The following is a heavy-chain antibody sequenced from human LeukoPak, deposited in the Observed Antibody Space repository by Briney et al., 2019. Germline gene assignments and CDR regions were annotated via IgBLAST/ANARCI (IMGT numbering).Heavy chain of an antibody. Sequence: GESLRLSCAASGFTLSTYWMSWVRQAPGKGLEWVANINRDGSGKYYVDSVRGRFTISRDNAKNSLYLQMNSQRAEDTAVYYCARVQTGTTNWFDPWGQGTLVTVSS. V-gene: IGHV3-7*04. J-gene: IGHJ5*02. CDR1: GFTLSTYW. CDR3: ARVQTGTTNWFDP. CDR2: INRDGSGK. D-gene: IGHD1-1*01.